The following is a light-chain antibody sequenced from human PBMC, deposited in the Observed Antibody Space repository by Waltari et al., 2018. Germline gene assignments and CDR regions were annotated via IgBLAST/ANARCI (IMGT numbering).Light chain of an antibody. V-gene: IGKV4-1*01. CDR3: QQYYGTPPT. CDR1: QSLLYSSNNKNY. CDR2: WAS. Sequence: DIVMTQSPDFLTVSLGVRATLNGTSGQSLLYSSNNKNYLAWYQQKLGQPPNLLIYWASTRKSGVPDRFSGSGSGTDFTLTISSLQAEDVAVYYCQQYYGTPPTFGQGTKVDIK. J-gene: IGKJ1*01.